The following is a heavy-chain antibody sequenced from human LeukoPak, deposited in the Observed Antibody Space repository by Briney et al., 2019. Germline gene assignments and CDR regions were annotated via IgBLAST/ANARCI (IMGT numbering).Heavy chain of an antibody. CDR1: GFPISSGFS. CDR3: ARVGAVPGIDP. Sequence: SETLSLTCADFGFPISSGFSWAWIRQSPGKGLDWIASISYSAITYYKPSLESRLFISADTSKNQFSVRLTSVTAADTAVYYCARVGAVPGIDPWGQGILVTVSS. V-gene: IGHV4-38-2*01. CDR2: ISYSAIT. J-gene: IGHJ5*02. D-gene: IGHD3-16*01.